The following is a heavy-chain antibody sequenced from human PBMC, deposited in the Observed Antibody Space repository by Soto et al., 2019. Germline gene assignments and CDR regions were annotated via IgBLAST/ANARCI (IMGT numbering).Heavy chain of an antibody. CDR3: ARDYGDYDNWFDP. CDR1: GYTFTGYF. CDR2: INPNSGGT. D-gene: IGHD4-17*01. J-gene: IGHJ5*02. Sequence: QVQLVQSGAEVKKPGASVKVSCMASGYTFTGYFMHWVRQAPGQGLEWMGWINPNSGGTSYAQKFQGGVTMTRDTSISTAYMELTRLRSDDTAVYYCARDYGDYDNWFDPWGQGTLVTVSS. V-gene: IGHV1-2*02.